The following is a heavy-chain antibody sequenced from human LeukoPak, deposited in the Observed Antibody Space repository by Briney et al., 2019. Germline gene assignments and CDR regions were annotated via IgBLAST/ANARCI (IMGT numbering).Heavy chain of an antibody. CDR2: IYYSGST. CDR3: ARGLSHDFWSGYKPTGFDY. Sequence: SETLSLTCTVSGGSISSYYWSWIRQPPGKGLEWIGYIYYSGSTNYNPSLKSRVTIPVDTSKNQFSLKLSSVTAADTAVYYCARGLSHDFWSGYKPTGFDYWGQGTLVTVSS. D-gene: IGHD3-3*01. J-gene: IGHJ4*02. V-gene: IGHV4-59*01. CDR1: GGSISSYY.